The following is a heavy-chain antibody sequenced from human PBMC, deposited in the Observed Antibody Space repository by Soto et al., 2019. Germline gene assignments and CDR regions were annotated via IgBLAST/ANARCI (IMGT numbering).Heavy chain of an antibody. Sequence: ASVKVSCKASGYTFTRYGISWVRQAPGQGLEWMGWISVYNGNTNYAQKLQGRVTMTTDTSTSTAYMELRSLRSDDTAVYYCARGSHRSGSYPRYDGNWFDPWGQGTVVTVPS. CDR1: GYTFTRYG. CDR3: ARGSHRSGSYPRYDGNWFDP. D-gene: IGHD1-26*01. V-gene: IGHV1-18*04. CDR2: ISVYNGNT. J-gene: IGHJ5*02.